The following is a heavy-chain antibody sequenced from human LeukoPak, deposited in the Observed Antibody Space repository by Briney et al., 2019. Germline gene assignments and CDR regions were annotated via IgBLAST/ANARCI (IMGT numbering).Heavy chain of an antibody. V-gene: IGHV5-51*01. CDR3: ARTSNDAFDI. CDR1: GYTFHSYW. CDR2: IYPGDSDT. Sequence: GESLKISCKGSGYTFHSYWIAWVRQMPGKGLEWMGIIYPGDSDTRYSPSFQGQVTISADKSISTAYLQWSSLKASDTAMYYCARTSNDAFDIWGQGTMVTVSS. J-gene: IGHJ3*02.